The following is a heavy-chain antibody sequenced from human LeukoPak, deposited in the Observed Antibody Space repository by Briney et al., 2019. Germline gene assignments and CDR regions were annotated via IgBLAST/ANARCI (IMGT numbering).Heavy chain of an antibody. V-gene: IGHV1-8*01. CDR3: ARFIGAGATNAFDI. D-gene: IGHD1-26*01. Sequence: ASVKVSCKASGYTFTSYDINWVRQATGQGLEWMGWMNPNSGNTGYAQKFQGRVTMTRNTSISTAYMELSSLRSEDTAVYYCARFIGAGATNAFDIWGQGTMVTVSS. CDR2: MNPNSGNT. J-gene: IGHJ3*02. CDR1: GYTFTSYD.